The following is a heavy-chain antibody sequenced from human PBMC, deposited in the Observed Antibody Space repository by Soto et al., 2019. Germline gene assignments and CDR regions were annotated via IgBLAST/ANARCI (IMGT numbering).Heavy chain of an antibody. J-gene: IGHJ4*02. CDR2: INHRGST. CDR3: ARGPSPSGDY. Sequence: QVQLQQWGAGLLKPSETLSLTCAVYGGSFSDYYWSWIRQPPGKGLEWIGEINHRGSTKYNPSLKSRVTISVDTSKNQFSLILSSVTAADTAVYYCARGPSPSGDYWGQGTLVTVSS. V-gene: IGHV4-34*01. CDR1: GGSFSDYY. D-gene: IGHD3-10*01.